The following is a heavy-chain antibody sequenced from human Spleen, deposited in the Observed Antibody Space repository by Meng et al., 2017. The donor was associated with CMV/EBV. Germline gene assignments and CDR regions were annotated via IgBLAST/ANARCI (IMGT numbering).Heavy chain of an antibody. V-gene: IGHV3-74*01. CDR1: FCTYW. D-gene: IGHD3-22*01. CDR2: IDTDGSSA. CDR3: ARDGWDSSGYGVGALAFDY. J-gene: IGHJ4*02. Sequence: FCTYWMNWDRQAPGKGLGWVSRIDTDGSSATYADSVKGRFTISRDNAKNTLYLQMNSLRGEDTAMYYCARDGWDSSGYGVGALAFDYWGQGILVTVSS.